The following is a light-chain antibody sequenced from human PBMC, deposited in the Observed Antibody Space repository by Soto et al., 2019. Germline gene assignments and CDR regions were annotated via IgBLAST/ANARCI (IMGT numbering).Light chain of an antibody. V-gene: IGKV1-27*01. CDR1: QGISNH. Sequence: DIQMTQSPSSLSASVGDRVTITCRASQGISNHLAWYQQKPGRVPKLLIYAASTLQSGVPSRFSGSASGTDFTLPISSLQPEDVATYYCQKYNSAPWTFGPGTKVEIK. CDR3: QKYNSAPWT. CDR2: AAS. J-gene: IGKJ1*01.